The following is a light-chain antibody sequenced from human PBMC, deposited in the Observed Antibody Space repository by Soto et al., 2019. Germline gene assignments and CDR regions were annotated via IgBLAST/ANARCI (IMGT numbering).Light chain of an antibody. CDR3: CSYAGSYTWV. CDR2: DVT. J-gene: IGLJ3*02. Sequence: QSALTQPRSVSGSPGRSVTISCTGTSSDVGDYNYVSWYQQDPGKAPKLMIYDVTKRPSGVPDRFSGSKSGNTASLTISGLQAEDEADYHCCSYAGSYTWVFGGGTKLTVL. CDR1: SSDVGDYNY. V-gene: IGLV2-11*01.